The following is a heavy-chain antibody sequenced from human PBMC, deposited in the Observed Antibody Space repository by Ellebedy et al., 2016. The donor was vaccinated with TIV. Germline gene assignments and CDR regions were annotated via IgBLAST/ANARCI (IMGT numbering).Heavy chain of an antibody. CDR2: IYYTGSA. Sequence: SETLSLTXSVSGGSISAYYWAWIRQSPGKGLEWIGSIYYTGSAKYSPSLQSRLALSVDRSKNQFSLKLTSVTTADTAVYYCARVIYGADPWGQGILVTVSS. J-gene: IGHJ5*02. CDR3: ARVIYGADP. D-gene: IGHD1-26*01. V-gene: IGHV4-59*01. CDR1: GGSISAYY.